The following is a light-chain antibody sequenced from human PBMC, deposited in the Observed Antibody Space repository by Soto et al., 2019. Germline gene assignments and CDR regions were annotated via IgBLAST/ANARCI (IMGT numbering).Light chain of an antibody. J-gene: IGKJ1*01. CDR1: QSVGSIY. CDR2: GAS. Sequence: DIVLTQSPGTLSLSPGESATLSCRDSQSVGSIYLAWYQQKPGQAPRLLIHGASNRASGIPDRFSGSGSGTDFTLTISSLEPEDFAVYYCQQYGSSPRTFGQGTKVEIK. V-gene: IGKV3-20*01. CDR3: QQYGSSPRT.